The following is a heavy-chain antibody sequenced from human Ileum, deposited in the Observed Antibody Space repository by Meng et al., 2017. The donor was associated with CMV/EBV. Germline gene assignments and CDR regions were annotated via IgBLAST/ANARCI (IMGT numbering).Heavy chain of an antibody. Sequence: QITMQGAGPTLVKPTQSVTLTCTFSGFSHSTSGVGVGWMRQPPGKALELLALIYWDNTKHYSPSLNNRLSTTWETSKNQVVLTMTTMDPVDTATYYCAHKAPADGIFDSWGQGALVTVSS. D-gene: IGHD6-13*01. CDR1: GFSHSTSGVG. J-gene: IGHJ4*02. CDR2: IYWDNTK. V-gene: IGHV2-5*02. CDR3: AHKAPADGIFDS.